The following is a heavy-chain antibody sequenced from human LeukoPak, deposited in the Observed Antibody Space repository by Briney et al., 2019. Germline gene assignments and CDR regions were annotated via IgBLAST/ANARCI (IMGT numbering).Heavy chain of an antibody. CDR2: IKQDGSEK. J-gene: IGHJ4*02. CDR3: ARDQATDYFDY. V-gene: IGHV3-7*03. Sequence: GGSLRLSCTGSGFSFGDYVMSWFRQAPGKGLEWVANIKQDGSEKYYVDSVKGRFTISRDNAKNSLYLQMNSLRAEDTAVYYCARDQATDYFDYWGQGTLVTVSS. CDR1: GFSFGDYV. D-gene: IGHD5-12*01.